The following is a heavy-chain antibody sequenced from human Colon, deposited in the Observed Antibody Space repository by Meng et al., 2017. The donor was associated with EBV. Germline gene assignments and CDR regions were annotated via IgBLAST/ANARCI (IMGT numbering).Heavy chain of an antibody. CDR1: GGSISSGDYY. V-gene: IGHV4-30-4*01. D-gene: IGHD2-15*01. J-gene: IGHJ4*02. CDR3: ARQATGYCSGGSCYSGSIFDY. Sequence: VQLQEAGPGLVKPSPTLSLTCTVSGGSISSGDYYWSWIRQPPGKGLEWIGYIYYSGSTHYNPSLKSRVTISVDTSKNQFSLKVSSVTAADTAVYYCARQATGYCSGGSCYSGSIFDYWGQGTLVTVSS. CDR2: IYYSGST.